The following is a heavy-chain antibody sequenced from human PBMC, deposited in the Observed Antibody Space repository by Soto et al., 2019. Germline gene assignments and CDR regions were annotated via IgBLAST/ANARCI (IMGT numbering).Heavy chain of an antibody. Sequence: QVHLEQSGAEVKKAGTSVKVSCKAFGGSFSTNEIDWVRQAPGQGLGWMGRIFPNVGTADYAHKFEGRLTIIADDSTATVFMDPSRLTSADTDVYFCARARYSSRWGTFDSWGQGTQVAVSS. CDR2: IFPNVGTA. CDR3: ARARYSSRWGTFDS. D-gene: IGHD6-19*01. CDR1: GGSFSTNE. V-gene: IGHV1-69*01. J-gene: IGHJ4*02.